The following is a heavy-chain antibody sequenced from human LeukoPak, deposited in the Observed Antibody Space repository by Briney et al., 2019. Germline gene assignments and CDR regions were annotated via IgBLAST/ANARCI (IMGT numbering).Heavy chain of an antibody. CDR1: GGSISSYY. D-gene: IGHD3-9*01. CDR3: ARSRLTGYYHFDY. Sequence: SETLSLTCTVSGGSISSYYWSWIRQPPGKGLEWIGEINHSGSTNYNPSLKSRVTISVDTSKNQFSLKLSSVTAADTAVYYCARSRLTGYYHFDYWGQGTLVTVSS. J-gene: IGHJ4*02. CDR2: INHSGST. V-gene: IGHV4-34*01.